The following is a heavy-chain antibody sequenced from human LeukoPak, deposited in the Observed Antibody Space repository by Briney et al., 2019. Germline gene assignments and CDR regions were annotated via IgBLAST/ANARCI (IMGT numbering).Heavy chain of an antibody. J-gene: IGHJ4*02. CDR2: IGSSSSYT. CDR3: ARVGGGAKNFGY. D-gene: IGHD1-26*01. CDR1: GFTFTDYS. Sequence: PGGSLRLSCAASGFTFTDYSVTWIRQAPGKGLEWVSYIGSSSSYTNYADSVKGRFTIYRDNAKNSVYLQMNSLRAEDTAVYYCARVGGGAKNFGYWGQGALVTVSS. V-gene: IGHV3-11*06.